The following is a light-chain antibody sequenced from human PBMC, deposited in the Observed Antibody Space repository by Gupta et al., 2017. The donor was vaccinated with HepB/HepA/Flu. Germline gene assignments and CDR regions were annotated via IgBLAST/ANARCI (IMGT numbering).Light chain of an antibody. CDR3: QQYYSSWT. V-gene: IGKV4-1*01. Sequence: IVMTQSPDSLAVSLGERATINCKSSQSVLYSSDNQNYLAWFQQKPGQPPKLLIYWASARECGVPDRFSGGGCGKDFTLTTSSLQDEDVAVYYWQQYYSSWTFGQGTKVEIK. J-gene: IGKJ1*01. CDR1: QSVLYSSDNQNY. CDR2: WAS.